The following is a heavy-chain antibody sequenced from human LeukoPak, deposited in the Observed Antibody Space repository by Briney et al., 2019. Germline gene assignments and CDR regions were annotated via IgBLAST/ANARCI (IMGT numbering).Heavy chain of an antibody. J-gene: IGHJ6*02. CDR1: GFTFSSYW. CDR2: IKQDGSAK. V-gene: IGHV3-7*01. CDR3: AREGSGSPYGMDV. Sequence: GGSLRLSCAASGFTFSSYWMSWVRQAPGKGLEWVANIKQDGSAKYYVDSVKGRFTISRDNAKNSLYLQMNSLRAEDTAVYYCAREGSGSPYGMDVWGQGTTVTVSS. D-gene: IGHD3-10*01.